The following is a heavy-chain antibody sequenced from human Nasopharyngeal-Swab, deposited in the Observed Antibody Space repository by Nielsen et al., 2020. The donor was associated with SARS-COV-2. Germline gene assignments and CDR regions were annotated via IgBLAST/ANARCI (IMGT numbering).Heavy chain of an antibody. J-gene: IGHJ5*02. V-gene: IGHV3-20*01. CDR1: GFTFDDYG. D-gene: IGHD3-3*01. CDR3: AREYYDGGFDP. Sequence: GESLKISCAASGFTFDDYGMSWVRQAPGKGLEWVSGIHWNGGSTGYADSVKGRFTISRDNAKNSLYLQMNSLRAEDTALYHCAREYYDGGFDPWGQGTLVTVSS. CDR2: IHWNGGST.